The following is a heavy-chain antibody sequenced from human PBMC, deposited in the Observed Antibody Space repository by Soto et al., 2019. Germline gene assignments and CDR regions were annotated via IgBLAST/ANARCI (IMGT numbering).Heavy chain of an antibody. CDR3: AKAIYYDSTGYLYYFDY. V-gene: IGHV3-23*01. J-gene: IGHJ4*02. Sequence: GGSLRLSCAASGFTFNSYAMSWVRQAPGKGLEWVSGISGSGDTTYYADSVKGRFTISGDNSKNTLYLQMNSLRAEDTAVYYCAKAIYYDSTGYLYYFDYWGQGTLDPVSS. D-gene: IGHD3-22*01. CDR1: GFTFNSYA. CDR2: ISGSGDTT.